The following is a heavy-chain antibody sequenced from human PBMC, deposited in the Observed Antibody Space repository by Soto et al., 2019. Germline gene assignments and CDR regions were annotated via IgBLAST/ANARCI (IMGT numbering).Heavy chain of an antibody. V-gene: IGHV3-21*01. J-gene: IGHJ6*03. CDR3: ARDESLWYGDFYYYYYMDV. Sequence: EVQLVESGGGLVKPGGSLRLSCAASGFTFSSYSMNWVRQAPGKGLEWVSSISSSSSYIYYADSVKGRFTISRDNAKNSLYLQMNSLRAEDTAVYYCARDESLWYGDFYYYYYMDVWGKGTTVTVSS. CDR2: ISSSSSYI. D-gene: IGHD4-17*01. CDR1: GFTFSSYS.